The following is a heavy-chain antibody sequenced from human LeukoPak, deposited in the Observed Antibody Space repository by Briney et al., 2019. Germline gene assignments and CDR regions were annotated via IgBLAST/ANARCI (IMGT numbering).Heavy chain of an antibody. D-gene: IGHD1-14*01. Sequence: ASVKVSCKASGYTFTSYYMHWVRQAPGQGLEWMGIINPSGGSTSYTQKFQGRVTMTRDTSTSTVYMELSSLRSEDTAVYYCARDVGITPPKYWYLDLWGRGTLVTVSS. V-gene: IGHV1-46*01. CDR1: GYTFTSYY. CDR3: ARDVGITPPKYWYLDL. CDR2: INPSGGST. J-gene: IGHJ2*01.